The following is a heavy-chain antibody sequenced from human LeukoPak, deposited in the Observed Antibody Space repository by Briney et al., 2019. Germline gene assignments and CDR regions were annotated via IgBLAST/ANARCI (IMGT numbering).Heavy chain of an antibody. CDR2: IYHGGST. CDR3: ARYYYYYMDV. Sequence: SETLSLTCGVSGGSISSPNWWSWVRQPPGKGLEWIGEIYHGGSTNYNPSLKSRVTISLDEYQNQFSLKLSSVTAADTAVYYCARYYYYYMDVWGKGTTVTVSS. V-gene: IGHV4-4*02. CDR1: GGSISSPNW. J-gene: IGHJ6*03.